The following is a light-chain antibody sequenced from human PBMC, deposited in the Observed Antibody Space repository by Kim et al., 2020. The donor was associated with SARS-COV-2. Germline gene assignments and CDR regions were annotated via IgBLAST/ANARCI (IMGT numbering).Light chain of an antibody. CDR1: QTISTW. Sequence: IQMTQSPSTLSASVGDTVTITCRASQTISTWLAWYQQKPGKAPKLLIYLASNLESGVPSRFSGSGSGTEFTLTINRLQPEDFATYYCQHYSRFPYTFGQGTKLYI. V-gene: IGKV1-5*03. J-gene: IGKJ2*01. CDR3: QHYSRFPYT. CDR2: LAS.